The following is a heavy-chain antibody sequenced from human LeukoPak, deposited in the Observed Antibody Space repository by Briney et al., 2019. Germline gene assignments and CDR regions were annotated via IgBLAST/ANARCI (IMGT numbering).Heavy chain of an antibody. Sequence: GASVKVSCKASGGTFSSYAISWVRQAPGQGLEWMGWINPNSGGTNYAQKLQGRVTMTTDTSTSTAYMELRSLRSDDTAVYYCARDIGTVTTNYFDYWGQGTLVTVSS. V-gene: IGHV1-18*01. J-gene: IGHJ4*02. CDR2: INPNSGGT. D-gene: IGHD4-11*01. CDR3: ARDIGTVTTNYFDY. CDR1: GGTFSSYA.